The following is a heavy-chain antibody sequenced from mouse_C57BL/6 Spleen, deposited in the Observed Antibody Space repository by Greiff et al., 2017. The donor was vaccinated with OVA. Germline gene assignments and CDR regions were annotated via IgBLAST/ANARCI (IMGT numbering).Heavy chain of an antibody. CDR2: IRNKANGYTT. J-gene: IGHJ2*01. Sequence: EVMLVESGGGLVQPGGSLSLSCAASGFTFTAYYMSWVRQPPGKALEWLGFIRNKANGYTTEYNASVKGRFTISRDNYQSILYLQMNARRAEDSATYYCARFREGYFDYWGQGTTLTVSS. V-gene: IGHV7-3*01. CDR3: ARFREGYFDY. CDR1: GFTFTAYY.